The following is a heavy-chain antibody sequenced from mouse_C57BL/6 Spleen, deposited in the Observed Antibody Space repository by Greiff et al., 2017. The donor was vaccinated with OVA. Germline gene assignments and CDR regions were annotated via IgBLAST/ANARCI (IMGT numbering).Heavy chain of an antibody. CDR2: FHPYNDDT. J-gene: IGHJ1*03. CDR1: GYTFTTYP. V-gene: IGHV1-47*01. CDR3: ARRKYYGSSYGDWYFDV. Sequence: LVESGAELVKPGASVKMSCKASGYTFTTYPIEWMKQNHGKSLEWIGNFHPYNDDTKYNEKFKGKATLTVEKSSSTVYLELSRLTSDDSAVYYCARRKYYGSSYGDWYFDVWGTGTTVTVSS. D-gene: IGHD1-1*01.